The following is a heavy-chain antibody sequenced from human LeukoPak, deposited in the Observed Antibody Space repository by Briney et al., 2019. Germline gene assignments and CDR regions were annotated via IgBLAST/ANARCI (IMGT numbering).Heavy chain of an antibody. CDR3: ARSRYSSSDISNWFDP. Sequence: GESLRISCKGSGYSFTSYWISWARQMPGKGLEWMGRIDPSDSYTNYSPSFQGHVTISADKSISTAYLQWSSLKASDTAMYYCARSRYSSSDISNWFDPWGQGTLVTVSS. V-gene: IGHV5-10-1*01. D-gene: IGHD6-13*01. CDR2: IDPSDSYT. J-gene: IGHJ5*02. CDR1: GYSFTSYW.